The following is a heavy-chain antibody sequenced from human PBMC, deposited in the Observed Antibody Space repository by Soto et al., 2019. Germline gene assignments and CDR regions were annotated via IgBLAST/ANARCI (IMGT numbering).Heavy chain of an antibody. CDR2: TYQSGSA. J-gene: IGHJ6*02. CDR1: GGSITSGGYS. CDR3: ARDYYGMDV. V-gene: IGHV4-30-2*06. Sequence: PSETLFLTCTVSGGSITSGGYSWTWIRQSPGKGLEWIGYTYQSGSAYYNPSLKSRVTISVDRSKNQFPLNLTSVTAADTAVYYCARDYYGMDVWGQGTTVTVSS.